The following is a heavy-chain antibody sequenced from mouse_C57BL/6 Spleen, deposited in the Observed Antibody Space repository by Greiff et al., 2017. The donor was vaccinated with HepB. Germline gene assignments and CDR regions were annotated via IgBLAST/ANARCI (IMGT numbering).Heavy chain of an antibody. CDR3: AKTVVEGDYAMDY. D-gene: IGHD1-1*01. V-gene: IGHV3-6*01. CDR2: ISYDGSN. Sequence: EVKLMESGPGLVKPSQSLSLTCSVTGYSITSGYYWNWIRQFPGNKLEWMGYISYDGSNNYNPSLKNRISITRDTSKNQFFLKLNSVTTEDTATYYCAKTVVEGDYAMDYWGQGTSVTVSS. CDR1: GYSITSGYY. J-gene: IGHJ4*01.